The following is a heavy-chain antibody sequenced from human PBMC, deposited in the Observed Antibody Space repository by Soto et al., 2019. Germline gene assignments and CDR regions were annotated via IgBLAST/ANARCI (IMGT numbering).Heavy chain of an antibody. CDR2: ISYDGNNK. J-gene: IGHJ6*02. D-gene: IGHD2-15*01. CDR3: ARAGCDGGTCYTLVGLRYGMDV. Sequence: QVQLVESGGGVVQPGRSLRLSCAASGFTFSNYAMYWVRQAPGKGLEWVAVISYDGNNKYYADSAKGRFTISRDNSKNTLYLQMNSLRAEDTAVYYCARAGCDGGTCYTLVGLRYGMDVWGQGTTVTVSS. CDR1: GFTFSNYA. V-gene: IGHV3-30-3*01.